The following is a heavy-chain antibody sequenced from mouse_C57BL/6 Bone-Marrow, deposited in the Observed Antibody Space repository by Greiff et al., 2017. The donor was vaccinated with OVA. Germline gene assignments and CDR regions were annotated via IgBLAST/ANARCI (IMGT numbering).Heavy chain of an antibody. CDR2: INPNYGTT. V-gene: IGHV1-39*01. D-gene: IGHD2-5*01. CDR1: GYSFTDYN. J-gene: IGHJ1*03. CDR3: SYYSKSHWYFDV. Sequence: VQLQQSGPELVKPGASVKISCKASGYSFTDYNMNWVKQSNGKSLEWIGVINPNYGTTSYNQKFKGKATLTVDQSSSTAYMQLNSLTSEDSAVYYCSYYSKSHWYFDVWGTGTTVTVSS.